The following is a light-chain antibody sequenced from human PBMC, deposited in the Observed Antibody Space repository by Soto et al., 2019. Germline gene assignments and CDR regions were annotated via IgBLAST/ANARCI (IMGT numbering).Light chain of an antibody. V-gene: IGKV3-20*01. CDR3: HQYGSSPFA. CDR1: QSVSNNY. Sequence: EMGLTQSPGTLSLSPGEGATLSCRASQSVSNNYLAWYQQKPGQAPRLLIYGASTRATGIPDRFSGSGSGTDFALTISRLEPEDFAVYYCHQYGSSPFAFGPGTKVDIK. J-gene: IGKJ3*01. CDR2: GAS.